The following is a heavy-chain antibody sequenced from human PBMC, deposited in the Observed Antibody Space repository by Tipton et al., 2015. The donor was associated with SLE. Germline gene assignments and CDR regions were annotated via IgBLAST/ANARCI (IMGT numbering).Heavy chain of an antibody. D-gene: IGHD6-13*01. CDR2: INHSGST. J-gene: IGHJ4*02. Sequence: TLSLTCAVYGGSFSGYYWSWIRQPPGKGLEWIGEINHSGSTNYNPSLESRVTISVNTSKNQFSLKLSSVTAADTAVYYCASRGYSSSWSFDYWGQGTLVTVSS. CDR1: GGSFSGYY. V-gene: IGHV4-34*01. CDR3: ASRGYSSSWSFDY.